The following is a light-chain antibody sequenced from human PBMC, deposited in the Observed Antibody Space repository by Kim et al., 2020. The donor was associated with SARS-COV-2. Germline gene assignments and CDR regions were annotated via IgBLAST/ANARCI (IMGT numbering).Light chain of an antibody. CDR2: DKN. CDR3: NSRDTTGHHVV. Sequence: SSELTQDPAVSVALEQTVTITCRGDSLKTSYAGWSQQKAGKAPILVIYDKNSRPSGVPDRFSGSSSGNTASLTITGAQAEDEADYYCNSRDTTGHHVVFGGGTKVTVL. CDR1: SLKTSY. J-gene: IGLJ2*01. V-gene: IGLV3-19*01.